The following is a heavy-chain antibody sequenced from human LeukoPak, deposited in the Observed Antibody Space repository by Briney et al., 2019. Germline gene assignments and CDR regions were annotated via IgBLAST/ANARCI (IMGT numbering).Heavy chain of an antibody. Sequence: SGTLSLTCTVSGGSISSGDYYWSWIRQPPGKGLEWIGYIYYSGSTYYNPSLKSRVTMSVDTSKNQFSLKLSSVTAADTAVYYCARNLRITIFGVVRINWFGPWGQGTLVTVSS. CDR2: IYYSGST. V-gene: IGHV4-30-4*08. CDR1: GGSISSGDYY. D-gene: IGHD3-3*01. J-gene: IGHJ5*02. CDR3: ARNLRITIFGVVRINWFGP.